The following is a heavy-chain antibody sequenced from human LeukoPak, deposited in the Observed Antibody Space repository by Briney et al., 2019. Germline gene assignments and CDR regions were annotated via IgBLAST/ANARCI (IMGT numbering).Heavy chain of an antibody. CDR2: IYYSGST. Sequence: AETLSLTCSVSGGSISIYYWSWIRQPRGKGVECSGYIYYSGSTNYNPSLKSRVTISVDTYKNQFSLKLSSVTAADTAVYYCARVEWDTSAFDIWGQGTMVTVSS. CDR1: GGSISIYY. J-gene: IGHJ3*02. D-gene: IGHD1-26*01. CDR3: ARVEWDTSAFDI. V-gene: IGHV4-59*01.